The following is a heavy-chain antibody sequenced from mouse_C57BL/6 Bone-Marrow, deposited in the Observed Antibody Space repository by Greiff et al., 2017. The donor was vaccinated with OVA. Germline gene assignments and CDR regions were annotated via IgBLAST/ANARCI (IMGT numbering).Heavy chain of an antibody. Sequence: EVKLMESGAELVRPGASVKLSCTASGFNIKDDYMHWVKQRPEQGLEWIGWIDPENGDTEYASKFQGKATITADTSSNTAYLQLSSLTSEDTAVYYCTTSPTWMDYWGQGTSVTVSS. CDR1: GFNIKDDY. J-gene: IGHJ4*01. CDR2: IDPENGDT. V-gene: IGHV14-4*01. CDR3: TTSPTWMDY.